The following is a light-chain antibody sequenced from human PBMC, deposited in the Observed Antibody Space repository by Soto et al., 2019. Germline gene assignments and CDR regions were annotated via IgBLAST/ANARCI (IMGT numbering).Light chain of an antibody. CDR2: ASS. Sequence: QSALTQPRSVSGSPGQSVTISCTGASSDVGGYNYVSWYQHHAGKAPRLMIYASSNRPSGVSHRFSGSRSGNTASLTISGLQAEDEADYYCSSYTSGTTLYVFGTGTKLTVL. V-gene: IGLV2-14*01. CDR3: SSYTSGTTLYV. J-gene: IGLJ1*01. CDR1: SSDVGGYNY.